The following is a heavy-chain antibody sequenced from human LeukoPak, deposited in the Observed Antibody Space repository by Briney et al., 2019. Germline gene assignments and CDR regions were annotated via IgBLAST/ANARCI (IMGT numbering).Heavy chain of an antibody. CDR1: GGSISSGGYY. V-gene: IGHV4-31*03. J-gene: IGHJ4*02. CDR2: IFDGGDT. D-gene: IGHD5-18*01. Sequence: SETLSLTCTVSGGSISSGGYYWSWIRQHPGKGLEWIGYIFDGGDTYYNPSLKSRVTISVDTSKNQLSLNLTSVTAADTAVFYCARDRKGWIQLDYWGQGTLVTVSS. CDR3: ARDRKGWIQLDY.